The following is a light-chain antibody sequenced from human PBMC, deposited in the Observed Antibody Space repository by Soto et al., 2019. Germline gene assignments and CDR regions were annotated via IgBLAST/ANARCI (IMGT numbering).Light chain of an antibody. V-gene: IGLV2-8*01. Sequence: QSVLTQPPSASGSPGQSVTISCTGTSSDVGGYNYVSLYQQHPGKAPKLVIFEFAQRPSGVPDRFSGSKSGNTASLTVSGLQAEDEADYYCSSYAGSNNLVFGGGTKLTVL. CDR3: SSYAGSNNLV. CDR2: EFA. CDR1: SSDVGGYNY. J-gene: IGLJ2*01.